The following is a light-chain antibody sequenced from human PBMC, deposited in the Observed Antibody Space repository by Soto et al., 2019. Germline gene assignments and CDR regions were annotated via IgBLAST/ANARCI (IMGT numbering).Light chain of an antibody. V-gene: IGKV3-20*01. CDR2: GAS. CDR3: QQYDSSPPLT. Sequence: EIVLTQSPGTLSLSPGERATLSCRASQSVSSSLAWYQQKPGQAPRLLIYGASSRATGIPDRFSGIGSGTDFTLAISRLEPEDFAVYYCQQYDSSPPLTFGGGTKVEIK. J-gene: IGKJ4*01. CDR1: QSVSSS.